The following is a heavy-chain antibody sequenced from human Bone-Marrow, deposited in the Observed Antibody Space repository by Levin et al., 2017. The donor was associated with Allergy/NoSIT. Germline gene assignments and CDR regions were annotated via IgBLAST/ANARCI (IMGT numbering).Heavy chain of an antibody. CDR1: GFTFSSYG. CDR2: IWYDGSNK. D-gene: IGHD3-3*01. V-gene: IGHV3-33*01. CDR3: ARDSRGYDFWSGDSEVVY. Sequence: GGSLRLSCAASGFTFSSYGMHWVRQAPGKGLEWVAVIWYDGSNKYYADSVKGRFTISRDNSKNTLYLQMNSLRAEDTAVYYCARDSRGYDFWSGDSEVVYWGQGTLVTVSS. J-gene: IGHJ4*02.